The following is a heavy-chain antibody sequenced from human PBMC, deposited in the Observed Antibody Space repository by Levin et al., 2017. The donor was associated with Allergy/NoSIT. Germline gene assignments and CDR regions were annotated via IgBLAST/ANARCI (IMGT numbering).Heavy chain of an antibody. Sequence: SQTLSLTCAISGDSVSSTSAAWNWIRQSPSRGLEWLGRTYYRSKWYNDYAVSVKSRITINPDTSKNQFSLQLNSVTPEDTAVYYCARDAGGSGWYAADAFDSWGQGTMVTVSS. V-gene: IGHV6-1*01. CDR2: TYYRSKWYN. J-gene: IGHJ3*02. CDR3: ARDAGGSGWYAADAFDS. CDR1: GDSVSSTSAA. D-gene: IGHD6-19*01.